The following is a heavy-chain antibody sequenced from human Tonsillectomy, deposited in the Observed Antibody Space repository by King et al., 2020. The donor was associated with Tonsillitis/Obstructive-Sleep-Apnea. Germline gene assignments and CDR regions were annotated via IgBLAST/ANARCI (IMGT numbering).Heavy chain of an antibody. J-gene: IGHJ6*02. CDR3: AREEIETAGLGGALYYYYGMDV. V-gene: IGHV3-7*03. Sequence: QLVQSGGGLVQPGGSLRLSCAASGFTFSDYWMSWVRQAPGKGLEWVANIKKDGSQKYYVDSLKGRFTISRDNAKNSLYLQMNSLRAEDTAVYYCAREEIETAGLGGALYYYYGMDVWGQGATVTVSS. CDR1: GFTFSDYW. CDR2: IKKDGSQK. D-gene: IGHD6-13*01.